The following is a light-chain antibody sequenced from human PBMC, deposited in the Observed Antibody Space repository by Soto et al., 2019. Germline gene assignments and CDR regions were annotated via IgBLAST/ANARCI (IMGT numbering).Light chain of an antibody. J-gene: IGLJ2*01. CDR2: EVR. Sequence: QSALTQPASVSGSPGQSITISCTGTSSDVGGYNYVSWYQQYPGRAPKLMIYEVRNRPSGVSDRFSGSKSGNTASLTISGLRAEDEANYYCSSYTSSSTLVFGGGTQLTV. CDR3: SSYTSSSTLV. V-gene: IGLV2-14*01. CDR1: SSDVGGYNY.